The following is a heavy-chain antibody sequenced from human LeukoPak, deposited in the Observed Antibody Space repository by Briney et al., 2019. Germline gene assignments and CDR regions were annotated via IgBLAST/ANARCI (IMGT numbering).Heavy chain of an antibody. V-gene: IGHV3-23*01. CDR2: MRGSGGST. Sequence: GGSLRLSCAASGFTFSSYAMSWVRQAPGKGLEWVSAMRGSGGSTYYADSVKGRFTISRDNSKNTLYLQMNSLRAEDTAVYYCAKDRTQLGEGWFDPWGQGTLVTVSS. CDR1: GFTFSSYA. CDR3: AKDRTQLGEGWFDP. D-gene: IGHD6-6*01. J-gene: IGHJ5*02.